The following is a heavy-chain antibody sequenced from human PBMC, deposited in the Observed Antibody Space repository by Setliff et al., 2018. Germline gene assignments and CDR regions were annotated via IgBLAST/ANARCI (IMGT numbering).Heavy chain of an antibody. J-gene: IGHJ6*03. D-gene: IGHD6-19*01. CDR3: ARRYSSGWAYYYYYYMDV. V-gene: IGHV3-30*02. CDR1: GFTFSRYG. Sequence: PGGSLRLSCAASGFTFSRYGIHWVRQAPGKGLEWVANIRYDGSNKYYVDSVKGRFTISRDNSKNTLYLQMNSLRAEDTAVYYCARRYSSGWAYYYYYYMDVWGKGTTVTVSS. CDR2: IRYDGSNK.